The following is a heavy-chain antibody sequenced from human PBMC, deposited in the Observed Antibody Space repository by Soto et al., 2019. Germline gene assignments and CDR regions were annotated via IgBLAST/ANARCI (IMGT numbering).Heavy chain of an antibody. CDR3: ESWHLQEHAYDV. CDR2: LYDVDGT. Sequence: DVHLGESGGGLIQPGGSLRLSCAAFGLTVIGKKYMACVRQSPGQGLEWVSGLYDVDGTYYADSVKGRFTTSGDSSKTIVYLQMDSLRPDDTAVYYCESWHLQEHAYDVWGQGTTVTVSS. D-gene: IGHD4-4*01. J-gene: IGHJ3*01. CDR1: GLTVIGKKY. V-gene: IGHV3-53*01.